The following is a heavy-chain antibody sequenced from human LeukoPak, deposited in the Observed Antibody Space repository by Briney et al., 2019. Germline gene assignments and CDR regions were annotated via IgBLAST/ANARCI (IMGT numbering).Heavy chain of an antibody. D-gene: IGHD3-10*01. CDR1: GYSFTRYW. Sequence: GESLKISCKGSGYSFTRYWIGWVRQMPGRGLEWMGIIYPGDSDTRYSPSFQGQVTISADKSISTAYLQWSSLKASDTAMYYCARHPLWFGEVPQDYFGYWGQGTLVTVSS. J-gene: IGHJ4*02. CDR3: ARHPLWFGEVPQDYFGY. CDR2: IYPGDSDT. V-gene: IGHV5-51*01.